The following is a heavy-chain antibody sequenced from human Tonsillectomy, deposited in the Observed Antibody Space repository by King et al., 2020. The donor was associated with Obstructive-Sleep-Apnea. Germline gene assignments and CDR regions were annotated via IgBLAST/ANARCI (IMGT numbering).Heavy chain of an antibody. J-gene: IGHJ4*02. CDR1: GFTFSTYK. CDR3: ATDERALDD. V-gene: IGHV3-48*01. D-gene: IGHD1-1*01. CDR2: IGVGSSPI. Sequence: VHLVESGGGLVQPGGSLRLSCATSGFTFSTYKMNWVRHTPGKGLEWVAHIGVGSSPIYYADSVKGRFTISRDNARNSLYLQMNNLRAEDTAVYYCATDERALDDWGQETLVTVSS.